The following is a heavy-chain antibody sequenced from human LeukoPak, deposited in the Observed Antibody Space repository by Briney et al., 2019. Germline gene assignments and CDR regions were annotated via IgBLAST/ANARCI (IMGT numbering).Heavy chain of an antibody. CDR2: IFYSGST. V-gene: IGHV4-59*11. CDR1: GGSISWHF. J-gene: IGHJ4*02. Sequence: SETLSLTCTVSGGSISWHFLRWLRQPPGKGRQWIGYIFYSGSTNFNPSVKSRVTISVDTSQIQSSLKLSSAPAAETAVYYCARDRYSSGPFDYWGQGTLVTVSS. D-gene: IGHD6-19*01. CDR3: ARDRYSSGPFDY.